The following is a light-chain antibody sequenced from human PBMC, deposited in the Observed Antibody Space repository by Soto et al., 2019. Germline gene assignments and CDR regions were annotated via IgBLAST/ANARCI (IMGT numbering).Light chain of an antibody. J-gene: IGKJ1*01. CDR3: QQYGKT. V-gene: IGKV3-20*01. CDR1: QSVSSSY. Sequence: EIVLTQSPGTLSLSPGERATLSCRATQSVSSSYLAWYQQKPGQAPRLLIYGASNRATGIPDRFSGSGSGTDFTLTISRLEPEDFAVYYSQQYGKTFGQGTKVEIK. CDR2: GAS.